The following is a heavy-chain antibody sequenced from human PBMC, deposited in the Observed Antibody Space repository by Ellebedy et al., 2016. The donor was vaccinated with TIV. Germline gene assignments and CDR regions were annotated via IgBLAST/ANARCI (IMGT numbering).Heavy chain of an antibody. Sequence: SVKVSCXASGGTVGDYTVFWVRQAPGQGLEWMGGIIPIFGAPMYTQKFQGRLAITADKVTNIAYMELGGLTSEDTAVYFCARGPAVSAIGSEFQFWGQGTLVTVSS. CDR1: GGTVGDYT. V-gene: IGHV1-69*06. D-gene: IGHD1-1*01. CDR3: ARGPAVSAIGSEFQF. CDR2: IIPIFGAP. J-gene: IGHJ4*02.